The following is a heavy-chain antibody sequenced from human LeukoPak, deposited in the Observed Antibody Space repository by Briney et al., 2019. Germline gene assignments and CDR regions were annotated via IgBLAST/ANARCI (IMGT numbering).Heavy chain of an antibody. CDR2: ISSSGSTI. CDR1: GFTFSDYY. Sequence: PGGSLRLSCAASGFTFSDYYMSWIRQAPGKGLEWVSYISSSGSTIYYADSVKGRFTISRDNAKNSLYLQMSSLRDDDAAFYYCTRGARFGELYSWFDPWGPGTLVTVSS. J-gene: IGHJ5*02. V-gene: IGHV3-11*04. D-gene: IGHD3-10*01. CDR3: TRGARFGELYSWFDP.